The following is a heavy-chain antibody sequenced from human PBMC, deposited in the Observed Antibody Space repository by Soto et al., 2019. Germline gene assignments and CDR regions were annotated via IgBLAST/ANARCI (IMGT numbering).Heavy chain of an antibody. CDR3: ARDRLPYYDSSGYAPGSFDY. J-gene: IGHJ4*02. CDR2: INPSGGST. Sequence: GLEWMGIINPSGGSTSYAQKFQGRVTMTRDTSTSTVYMELSSLRSEDTAVYYCARDRLPYYDSSGYAPGSFDYWGQGTLVTVSS. D-gene: IGHD3-22*01. V-gene: IGHV1-46*01.